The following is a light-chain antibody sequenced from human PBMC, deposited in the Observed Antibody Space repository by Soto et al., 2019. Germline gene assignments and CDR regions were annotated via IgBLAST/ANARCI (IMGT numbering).Light chain of an antibody. V-gene: IGKV3-15*01. Sequence: EIVLTQSPATLSLSPGERATLSFRASQSVSSSYLAWYQQKPGQAPRLLIYGASTRATGLPARFSGSGSGTEFTLTISSLQSEDFAAYYCQQYNNWPITFGQGTRREIK. J-gene: IGKJ5*01. CDR3: QQYNNWPIT. CDR2: GAS. CDR1: QSVSSSY.